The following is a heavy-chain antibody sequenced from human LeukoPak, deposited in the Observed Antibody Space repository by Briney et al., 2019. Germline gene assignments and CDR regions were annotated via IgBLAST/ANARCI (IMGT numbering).Heavy chain of an antibody. J-gene: IGHJ5*02. V-gene: IGHV1-69*05. D-gene: IGHD1-1*01. CDR3: ARDAGSNWFDP. Sequence: AVKVSCKASGGTFSIYAISFVRQAPGPGLEWMGRLIPIFGTANYAQKFQGRVTITTDESTSRAYMELSSLRPEDTAVYYCARDAGSNWFDPWGQGTLVTVSS. CDR2: LIPIFGTA. CDR1: GGTFSIYA.